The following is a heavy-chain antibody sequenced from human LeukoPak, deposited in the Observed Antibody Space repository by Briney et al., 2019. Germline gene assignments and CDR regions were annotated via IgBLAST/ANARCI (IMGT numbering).Heavy chain of an antibody. J-gene: IGHJ4*02. D-gene: IGHD3-3*01. Sequence: GGSLRLSCAASGFTFSSYSMNWVRQAPGKGLEWVSSISSGSSYIYYADSVKGRFTISRDNAKNSLYLQMNSLRAEDTAVYYCARVGIYDFWSGYTSDYWGQGTLVTVSS. V-gene: IGHV3-21*01. CDR2: ISSGSSYI. CDR1: GFTFSSYS. CDR3: ARVGIYDFWSGYTSDY.